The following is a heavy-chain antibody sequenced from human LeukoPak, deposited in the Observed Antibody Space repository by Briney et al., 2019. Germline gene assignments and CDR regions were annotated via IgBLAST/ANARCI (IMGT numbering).Heavy chain of an antibody. CDR3: ARENDSSGYYYFDY. J-gene: IGHJ4*02. Sequence: PGRSLRLSCAASGFTFSSYGMHWVRQAPGKGLEWVAVIWYDGSNKYYADSVKGRFTISRDNSKNTLYLQMSSLRAEDTAVYYCARENDSSGYYYFDYWGQGTLVTVSS. CDR2: IWYDGSNK. CDR1: GFTFSSYG. D-gene: IGHD3-22*01. V-gene: IGHV3-33*01.